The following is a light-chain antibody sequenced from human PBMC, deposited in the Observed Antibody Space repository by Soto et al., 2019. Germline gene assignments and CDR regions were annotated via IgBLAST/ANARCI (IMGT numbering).Light chain of an antibody. CDR3: QTPSDPPSFT. J-gene: IGKJ4*01. V-gene: IGKV3-11*01. CDR2: DAS. CDR1: KSVRSF. Sequence: EVLLTQSPATLSLSPGERATLSCRASKSVRSFLAWYQQKPGQAPRLLIYDASNRATGIPARFSGSGSGTDFTLTFSSVEPENLAVYYCQTPSDPPSFTFGGGTKV.